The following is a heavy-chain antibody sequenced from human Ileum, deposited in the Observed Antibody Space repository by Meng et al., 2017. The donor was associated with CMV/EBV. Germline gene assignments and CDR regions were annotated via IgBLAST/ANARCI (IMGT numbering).Heavy chain of an antibody. V-gene: IGHV1-18*01. CDR1: GYTFTSYG. Sequence: GESLKISCKASGYTFTSYGISWVRQAPGQGLEWMGWISAYNGNTNYAQKLQGRVTMTTDTSTSTAYMELRSLRSDDTAVYYCARDGALFSGSWHHYYYYGMDVWGQGTTVTVSS. CDR2: ISAYNGNT. D-gene: IGHD6-13*01. J-gene: IGHJ6*02. CDR3: ARDGALFSGSWHHYYYYGMDV.